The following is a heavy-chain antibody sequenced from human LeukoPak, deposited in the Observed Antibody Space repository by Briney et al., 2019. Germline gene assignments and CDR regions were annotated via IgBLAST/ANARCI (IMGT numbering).Heavy chain of an antibody. CDR3: AREGERGGSGVDFDY. D-gene: IGHD3-16*01. CDR1: GFTFSSYG. J-gene: IGHJ4*02. V-gene: IGHV3-48*01. CDR2: ISSSGSTI. Sequence: GGSLRLSCAASGFTFSSYGMTWVRQAPGKGLEWVSYISSSGSTIYYADSVKGRFTICRDKAKNSLYLQMNSLRGEDTAVYYGAREGERGGSGVDFDYWGQGTLVTVSS.